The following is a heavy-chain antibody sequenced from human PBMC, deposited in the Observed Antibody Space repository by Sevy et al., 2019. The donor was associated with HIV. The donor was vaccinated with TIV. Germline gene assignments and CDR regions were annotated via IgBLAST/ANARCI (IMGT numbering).Heavy chain of an antibody. Sequence: ASVKVSCKASGGTFSSYAISWVRQAPGQGLEWMGGIIPIFRTANYAQKFQGRVTITADESTSTAYMELSSLRSEDTAVYYCARGDSGSYNYYYYGMDVWGQGTTVTVSS. CDR2: IIPIFRTA. D-gene: IGHD1-26*01. J-gene: IGHJ6*02. CDR3: ARGDSGSYNYYYYGMDV. V-gene: IGHV1-69*13. CDR1: GGTFSSYA.